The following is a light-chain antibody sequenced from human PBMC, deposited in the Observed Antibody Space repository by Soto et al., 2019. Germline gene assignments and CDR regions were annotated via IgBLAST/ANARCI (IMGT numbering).Light chain of an antibody. CDR2: GAS. CDR3: QQYNNWPWT. V-gene: IGKV3-15*01. J-gene: IGKJ1*01. CDR1: QSISGT. Sequence: ELVMTQSPATLSVSPGERATLSCRASQSISGTLAWYQQKPGQAPRLLIYGASTRAAGFPARFSGSGSGTDLTLTISSLQSEDFAVYYCQQYNNWPWTFGQGTKVDIK.